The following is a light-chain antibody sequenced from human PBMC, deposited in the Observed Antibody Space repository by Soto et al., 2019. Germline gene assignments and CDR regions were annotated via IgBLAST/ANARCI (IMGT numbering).Light chain of an antibody. V-gene: IGKV1-8*01. CDR1: QGISSY. CDR2: AAS. Sequence: AIRMTQSPSSFSASTGDRVTITCRASQGISSYLAWYQQKPGKAPKLLIYAASTLQSGVPSRFSGSGSGTDFTLTISCLQSEDFATYYCQQRSNWPLTFGGGTKVEI. CDR3: QQRSNWPLT. J-gene: IGKJ4*01.